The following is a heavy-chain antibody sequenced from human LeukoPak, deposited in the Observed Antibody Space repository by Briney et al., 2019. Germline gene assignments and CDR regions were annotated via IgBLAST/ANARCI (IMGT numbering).Heavy chain of an antibody. J-gene: IGHJ6*04. V-gene: IGHV4-59*01. CDR2: IHYSGTT. Sequence: SETLSLTCTVSGGSISSYYWSWIRQPPGKGLEWIGYIHYSGTTNYNPSLKSRVTISVDTSKNQFSLKLSSVTAADTAVYYCARDRRAMVRGVPFNYGMDVWGKGTTATVSS. CDR1: GGSISSYY. CDR3: ARDRRAMVRGVPFNYGMDV. D-gene: IGHD3-10*01.